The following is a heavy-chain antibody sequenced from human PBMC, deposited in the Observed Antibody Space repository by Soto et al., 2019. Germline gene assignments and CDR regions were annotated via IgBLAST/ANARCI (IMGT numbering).Heavy chain of an antibody. V-gene: IGHV5-10-1*01. J-gene: IGHJ6*02. CDR3: ASPTMTSTSFYYAMDV. D-gene: IGHD4-17*01. Sequence: GESLKISCKTSGHRFTTYWISWVRQMPGKGLEYMGKINPTDSETNYSPSFEGHVTYSVDRSTSTAYVRWNSLKASDTAMYYCASPTMTSTSFYYAMDVWGQGTTVTVSS. CDR2: INPTDSET. CDR1: GHRFTTYW.